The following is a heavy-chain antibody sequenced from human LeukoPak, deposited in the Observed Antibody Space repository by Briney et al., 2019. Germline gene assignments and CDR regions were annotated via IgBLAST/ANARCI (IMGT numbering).Heavy chain of an antibody. CDR1: GGSISSYY. J-gene: IGHJ4*02. Sequence: SETLSLTCTVSGGSISSYYWSWIRQPPGKGLEWIGYIYYSGSTNYNPSLKSRVTISVDTSKNQFSLKLSSVTAADTAVYYCARGIDSGIAVAGTGDYFDYWGQGTLVTVSS. CDR2: IYYSGST. D-gene: IGHD6-19*01. V-gene: IGHV4-59*01. CDR3: ARGIDSGIAVAGTGDYFDY.